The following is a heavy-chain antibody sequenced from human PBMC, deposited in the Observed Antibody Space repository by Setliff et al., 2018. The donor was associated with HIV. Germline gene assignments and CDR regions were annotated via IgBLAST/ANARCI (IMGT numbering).Heavy chain of an antibody. CDR3: AKDMSTDWYTVSGFDL. V-gene: IGHV3-9*01. CDR2: ISWSSGSI. D-gene: IGHD3-9*01. Sequence: GGSLRLSCVASGFTLDDYVMHWVRQAPGKGLEWVSGISWSSGSIDSADSVKGRFTISRDNAKNSLYLQMNSLRPEDTALYYCAKDMSTDWYTVSGFDLWGQGTLVTVPQ. CDR1: GFTLDDYV. J-gene: IGHJ5*02.